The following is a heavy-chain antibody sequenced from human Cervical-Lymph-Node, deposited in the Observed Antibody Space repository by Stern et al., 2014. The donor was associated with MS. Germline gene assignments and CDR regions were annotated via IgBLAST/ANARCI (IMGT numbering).Heavy chain of an antibody. CDR3: ARVGGYCSSTSCYPDY. D-gene: IGHD2-2*01. CDR1: GFTLSSNA. Sequence: DQLVESGGGVVQPGRSLRLSCAASGFTLSSNAVHWVRQAPGKGLAWVAVISYDGSNYYYADSVKGRFTISRDNSKNTVYLQMNSLRPEDTAVYYCARVGGYCSSTSCYPDYWGQGTLVTVSS. CDR2: ISYDGSNY. J-gene: IGHJ4*02. V-gene: IGHV3-30-3*01.